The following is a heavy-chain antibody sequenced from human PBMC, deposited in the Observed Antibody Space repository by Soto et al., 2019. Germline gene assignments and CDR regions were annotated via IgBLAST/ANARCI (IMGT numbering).Heavy chain of an antibody. J-gene: IGHJ4*02. D-gene: IGHD4-17*01. Sequence: QVQLHQWGAGLVKPSETLSLSCTVDGGSFTGYFWTWIRQPPGKRLEWIGEVDHNGVTNYNPSLKIRVTTSLDTSKKQFSLRLTSVTAADTSIDCCARLTVAKVRTGPDYWGQGALVTVSS. V-gene: IGHV4-34*01. CDR2: VDHNGVT. CDR1: GGSFTGYF. CDR3: ARLTVAKVRTGPDY.